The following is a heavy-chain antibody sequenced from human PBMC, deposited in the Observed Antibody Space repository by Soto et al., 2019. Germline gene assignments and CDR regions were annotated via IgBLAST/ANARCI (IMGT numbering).Heavy chain of an antibody. V-gene: IGHV1-69*13. CDR3: ATHYMVRGVMCAFDI. D-gene: IGHD3-10*01. Sequence: SVKVSCKASGGTFSSYAISWVRQAPGQGLEWMGGIIPIFGTANYAQKFQGRVTITVDESTSTAYMELSSLRPEDTAVYYCATHYMVRGVMCAFDIWGQGTMVTVSS. CDR2: IIPIFGTA. J-gene: IGHJ3*02. CDR1: GGTFSSYA.